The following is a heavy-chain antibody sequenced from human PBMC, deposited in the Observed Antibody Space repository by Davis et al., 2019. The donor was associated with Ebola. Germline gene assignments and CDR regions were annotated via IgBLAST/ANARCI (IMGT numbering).Heavy chain of an antibody. CDR1: GITFRTYA. CDR2: ISATGGST. CDR3: AKDRGAGYGDYIFDY. D-gene: IGHD4-17*01. Sequence: PGGSLRLSCAASGITFRTYAMSWVRQAPGKGLEWVSAISATGGSTYYADSVKGRFTISRDNSKNTLYLQMNSLRADDTAVYYCAKDRGAGYGDYIFDYWGQGTLVTVSS. V-gene: IGHV3-23*01. J-gene: IGHJ4*02.